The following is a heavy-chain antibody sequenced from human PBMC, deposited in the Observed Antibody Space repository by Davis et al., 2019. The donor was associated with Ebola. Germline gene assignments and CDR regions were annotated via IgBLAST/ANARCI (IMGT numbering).Heavy chain of an antibody. CDR1: GFSVSDNY. V-gene: IGHV3-53*05. Sequence: PGGSLRLSCEASGFSVSDNYMNWVRQAPGKGLEWVSVIYNVYTMYYADSVKGRFTISRDNSKNTLYLQMNSLRAEDTAVYYCARETYCGGDCYSYYFDYWGQGTLVTVSS. J-gene: IGHJ4*02. CDR2: IYNVYTM. CDR3: ARETYCGGDCYSYYFDY. D-gene: IGHD2-21*01.